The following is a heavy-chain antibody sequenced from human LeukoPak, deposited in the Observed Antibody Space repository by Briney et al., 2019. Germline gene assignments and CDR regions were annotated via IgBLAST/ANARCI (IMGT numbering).Heavy chain of an antibody. CDR1: GFTFSSYW. V-gene: IGHV3-7*01. CDR2: IKQDGSEK. CDR3: ANSGGMIQLWDPYYFDY. D-gene: IGHD5-18*01. J-gene: IGHJ4*02. Sequence: GGSLRLSCAASGFTFSSYWMSWVRQAPGKGLEWVANIKQDGSEKYYVDSVKGRFTISRDNAKNSLYLQMNSLRAEDTAVYYCANSGGMIQLWDPYYFDYWGQGTLVTVSS.